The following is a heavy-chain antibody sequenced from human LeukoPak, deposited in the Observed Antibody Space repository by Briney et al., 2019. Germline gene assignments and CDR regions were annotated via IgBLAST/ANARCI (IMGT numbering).Heavy chain of an antibody. CDR2: ISSSGSTI. V-gene: IGHV3-11*04. Sequence: PGGSLRLSCAASGFTFSDYYMSWIRQAPGKGLEWVSYISSSGSTIYYADSVKGRFTISRDNAKNSLYLQMNSLRAEDTAVYYCAKAYCGGDCYSSSDYYYYYMDVWGKGTTVTVSS. CDR1: GFTFSDYY. CDR3: AKAYCGGDCYSSSDYYYYYMDV. J-gene: IGHJ6*03. D-gene: IGHD2-21*01.